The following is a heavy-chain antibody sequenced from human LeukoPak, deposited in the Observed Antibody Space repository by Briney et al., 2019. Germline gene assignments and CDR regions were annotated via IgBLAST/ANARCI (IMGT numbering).Heavy chain of an antibody. V-gene: IGHV3-33*01. Sequence: GGSLRLSCAASGFTFSSYGMHWVRQAPGKGLEWVAVIWYDGSNKYYADSVKGRFTISRDNSKNTLYLQMNSLRAEDTAVYCCARDEGITILYYFDYWGQGTLVTVSS. CDR2: IWYDGSNK. J-gene: IGHJ4*02. D-gene: IGHD3-3*01. CDR3: ARDEGITILYYFDY. CDR1: GFTFSSYG.